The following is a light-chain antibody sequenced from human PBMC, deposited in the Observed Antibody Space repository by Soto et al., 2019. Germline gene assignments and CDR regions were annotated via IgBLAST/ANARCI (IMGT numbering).Light chain of an antibody. V-gene: IGKV1-39*01. CDR3: QQSYSTLWT. Sequence: IQITQSPSALSASVGDSVTITCRASQNISSYLNWYQQKPGKAPNLLIYAASSLQSGVPSRFSGSGSATDFTLTISSLQPADFATYYCQQSYSTLWTFGQGTKVDIK. J-gene: IGKJ1*01. CDR2: AAS. CDR1: QNISSY.